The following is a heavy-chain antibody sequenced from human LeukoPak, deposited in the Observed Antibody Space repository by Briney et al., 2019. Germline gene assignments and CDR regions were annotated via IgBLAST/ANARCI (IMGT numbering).Heavy chain of an antibody. V-gene: IGHV1-69*13. Sequence: SVKVPCKASGGTFSSYAISWVRQAPGQGLEWMGGIIPIFGTANYAQKFQGRVTITADESTSTAYMELSSLRSEDTAVYYCARSSQRPYSSWYWGIYYYYGMDVWGQGTTVTVSS. J-gene: IGHJ6*02. CDR3: ARSSQRPYSSWYWGIYYYYGMDV. D-gene: IGHD6-13*01. CDR2: IIPIFGTA. CDR1: GGTFSSYA.